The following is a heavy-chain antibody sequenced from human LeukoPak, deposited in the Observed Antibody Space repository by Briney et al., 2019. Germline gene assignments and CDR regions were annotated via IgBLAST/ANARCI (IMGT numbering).Heavy chain of an antibody. V-gene: IGHV4-59*01. D-gene: IGHD6-19*01. J-gene: IGHJ3*02. CDR2: IYYSGST. CDR1: GGSISSYY. CDR3: ARGRTAVAGPGAFDI. Sequence: SETLSLTCTVSGGSISSYYWSWIRQPPGKGLEWIGYIYYSGSTNYNPSLKSRVTISVDTSKNQFSLKLSSVTAVDTAVYYCARGRTAVAGPGAFDIWGQGTMVTVSS.